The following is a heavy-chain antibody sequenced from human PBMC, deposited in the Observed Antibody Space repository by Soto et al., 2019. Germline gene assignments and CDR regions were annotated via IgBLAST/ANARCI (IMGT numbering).Heavy chain of an antibody. CDR1: GFTLSNYW. CDR2: INKDGSQK. D-gene: IGHD3-22*01. CDR3: ARGPYYYDSSGYYSPAFDY. Sequence: GGYLRLSCAASGFTLSNYWMTWVRQATGKGLEWVANINKDGSQKNYVDSVKGRFTIARDNSKNTLYLQMNSLRAEDTAVYYCARGPYYYDSSGYYSPAFDYWGQGTLVTVSS. J-gene: IGHJ4*02. V-gene: IGHV3-7*03.